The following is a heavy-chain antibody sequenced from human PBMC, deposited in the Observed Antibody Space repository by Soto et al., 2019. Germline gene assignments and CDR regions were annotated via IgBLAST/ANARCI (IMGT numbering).Heavy chain of an antibody. D-gene: IGHD3-3*01. CDR1: GFTFSSYG. CDR3: AKGGPYVLRFLEFPLTPEDFDY. Sequence: QVQLVESGGGVVQPGSSLRLSCAAYGFTFSSYGMHWVRQAPGKGLEWVAVISYDGSNKYYADSVKGRFTISRDNSKNTLYLQMNSLRAEDTAVYYCAKGGPYVLRFLEFPLTPEDFDYWGQGTLVTVSS. V-gene: IGHV3-30*18. J-gene: IGHJ4*02. CDR2: ISYDGSNK.